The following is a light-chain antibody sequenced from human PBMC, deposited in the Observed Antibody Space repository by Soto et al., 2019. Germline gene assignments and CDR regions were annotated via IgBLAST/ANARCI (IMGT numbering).Light chain of an antibody. CDR1: QSISSY. J-gene: IGKJ1*01. CDR2: AAS. V-gene: IGKV1-39*01. CDR3: QQSYSTPRT. Sequence: IQMTPSPSSLSASIGDRVTITCRASQSISSYLNWYQQKPGKAPKLLIYAASSLQSGVPSRFSGSGSGTDFTLTISSLQPEDFATYYCQQSYSTPRTFGQGTKVDI.